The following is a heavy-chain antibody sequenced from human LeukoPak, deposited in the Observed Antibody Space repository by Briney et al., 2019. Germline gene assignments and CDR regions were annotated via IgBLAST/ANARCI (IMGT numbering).Heavy chain of an antibody. V-gene: IGHV3-48*03. CDR3: AREGTSSGWERYYFDY. Sequence: AGGSLRLSCAASGFTFSSYEMNWVRQAPGKGLEWVSYISSSGSTIYYADSVKGRFTISRDNAKNSLYLQMNSLRAEDTAVYYCAREGTSSGWERYYFDYWGQGTLVTVSS. D-gene: IGHD6-19*01. J-gene: IGHJ4*02. CDR2: ISSSGSTI. CDR1: GFTFSSYE.